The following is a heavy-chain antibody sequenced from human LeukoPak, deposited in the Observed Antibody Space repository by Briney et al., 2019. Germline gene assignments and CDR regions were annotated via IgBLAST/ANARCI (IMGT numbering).Heavy chain of an antibody. J-gene: IGHJ2*01. CDR2: IYTSGST. V-gene: IGHV4-4*07. CDR3: ARFRPPPNRYFDL. D-gene: IGHD1-14*01. CDR1: GGSISSYY. Sequence: SETLSLTCTVSGGSISSYYWSWIRQPAGKGLEWIGRIYTSGSTNYNPSLKSRVTISVDTSKNQFSLKLSSVTAADTAVYYCARFRPPPNRYFDLWGRGTLVTVSS.